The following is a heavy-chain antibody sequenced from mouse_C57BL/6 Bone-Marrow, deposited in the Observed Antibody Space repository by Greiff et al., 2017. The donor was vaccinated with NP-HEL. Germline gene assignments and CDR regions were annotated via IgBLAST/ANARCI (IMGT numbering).Heavy chain of an antibody. D-gene: IGHD1-1*01. J-gene: IGHJ1*03. CDR1: GYTFTSYW. Sequence: VQLQQPGAELVMPGASVKLSCKASGYTFTSYWMHWVKQRPGQGLEWIGEIDPSDGYTNYNQKFKGKSTLTVDKSSSTAYMQLSSLTSEDSAVYYCARDGLRDWYFDGWGTGTTVTVSS. CDR3: ARDGLRDWYFDG. V-gene: IGHV1-69*01. CDR2: IDPSDGYT.